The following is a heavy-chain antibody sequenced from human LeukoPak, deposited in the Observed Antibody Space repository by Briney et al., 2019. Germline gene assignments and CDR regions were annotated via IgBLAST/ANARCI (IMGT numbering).Heavy chain of an antibody. CDR2: ISGSGGST. J-gene: IGHJ3*02. D-gene: IGHD6-19*01. V-gene: IGHV3-23*01. CDR1: GFTFSSYA. CDR3: ASSQYSSGWNDAFDI. Sequence: PGGSLRLSCAASGFTFSSYAMSWVRQAPGKGLEWVSAISGSGGSTYYADSVKGRFTISRDNSKNTLYLQMNSLRAEDTAVYYCASSQYSSGWNDAFDIWGQGTMVTVSS.